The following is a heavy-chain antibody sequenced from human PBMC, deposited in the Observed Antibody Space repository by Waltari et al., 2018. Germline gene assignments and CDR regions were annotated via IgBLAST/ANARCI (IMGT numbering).Heavy chain of an antibody. Sequence: QVQLQQWGAGLLKPSETLSLTCAVYGGSFSGYYWSWIRQPPGKGLEWIGEINHKRSPNSTPSLKGRVTISVDTSKNQFSRKLSSVTAADTAVYYCARASLFTIFGVVAQYYFDYWGQGTLVTVSS. CDR2: INHKRSP. V-gene: IGHV4-34*01. CDR3: ARASLFTIFGVVAQYYFDY. CDR1: GGSFSGYY. J-gene: IGHJ4*02. D-gene: IGHD3-3*01.